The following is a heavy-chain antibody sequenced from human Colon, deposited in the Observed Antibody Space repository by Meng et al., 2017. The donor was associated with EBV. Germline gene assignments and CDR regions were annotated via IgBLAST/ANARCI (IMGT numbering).Heavy chain of an antibody. D-gene: IGHD6-19*01. CDR2: ISTNTGNP. CDR3: GTLKYTSGFYGPAY. CDR1: GYTFTRDP. V-gene: IGHV7-4-1*02. J-gene: IGHJ4*02. Sequence: GRLVQSGPEVKKPGASVKVTCKASGYTFTRDPMTWVRQAPGQGLEWMGWISTNTGNPTYAQGFTGRFVFSVDTSVSTAYLQISSLKAEDTAVYYCGTLKYTSGFYGPAYWGQGALVTVS.